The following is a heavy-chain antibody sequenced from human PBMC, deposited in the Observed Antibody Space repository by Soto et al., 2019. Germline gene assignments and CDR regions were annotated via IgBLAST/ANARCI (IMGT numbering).Heavy chain of an antibody. V-gene: IGHV4-59*08. CDR2: IYYSGST. D-gene: IGHD2-15*01. Sequence: SETLSLTCTVSGGSISSYYWSWIRQPPGKGLEWIGYIYYSGSTNYNPSLKSRVTISVDTSKNQFSLKLSSVTTADTAVYYCARRGIDFDAFDIWGQGTMVTVSS. CDR3: ARRGIDFDAFDI. J-gene: IGHJ3*02. CDR1: GGSISSYY.